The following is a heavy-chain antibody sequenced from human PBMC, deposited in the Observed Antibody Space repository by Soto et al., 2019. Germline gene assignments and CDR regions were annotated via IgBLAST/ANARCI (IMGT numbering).Heavy chain of an antibody. CDR3: ARESVSGTYSFDS. CDR1: GDSLSTYY. Sequence: SETLSLTCTVSGDSLSTYYWSWIRQPAGERLEWIGRIHDTGRTNYNPSLKSRVTMSVDTSKNQFSLRVNSVTAADTAVYYCARESVSGTYSFDSWGQGNLVTVSS. CDR2: IHDTGRT. V-gene: IGHV4-4*07. J-gene: IGHJ4*02. D-gene: IGHD3-16*01.